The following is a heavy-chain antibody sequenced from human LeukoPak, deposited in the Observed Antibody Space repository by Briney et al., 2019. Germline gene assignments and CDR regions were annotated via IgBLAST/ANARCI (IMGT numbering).Heavy chain of an antibody. CDR3: AREVSMTTVTTNFDY. CDR1: GFSLSNARMG. CDR2: IFSNDEK. Sequence: SGPTLVNPTETLTLTCTVSGFSLSNARMGVSWIRQSPGKALEWLAHIFSNDEKSYSTSLKSRLTISKDTSKSQVVLTMTNMDPVDTATYYCAREVSMTTVTTNFDYWGQGTLVTVSS. V-gene: IGHV2-26*01. J-gene: IGHJ4*02. D-gene: IGHD4-11*01.